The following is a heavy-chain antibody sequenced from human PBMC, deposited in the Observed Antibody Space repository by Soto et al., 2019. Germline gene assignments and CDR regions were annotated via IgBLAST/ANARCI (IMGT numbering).Heavy chain of an antibody. Sequence: ASVKVSCKASGHTFTGYYMHWVRQAPGQGLEWMGWINPNSGGTNYAQKFQGWVTMTRDTSISTAYMELSRLRSDDTAVYYCARELTEDYDFWSGYPQRYYGMDVWGQGTTVTVSS. J-gene: IGHJ6*02. CDR1: GHTFTGYY. CDR3: ARELTEDYDFWSGYPQRYYGMDV. D-gene: IGHD3-3*01. V-gene: IGHV1-2*04. CDR2: INPNSGGT.